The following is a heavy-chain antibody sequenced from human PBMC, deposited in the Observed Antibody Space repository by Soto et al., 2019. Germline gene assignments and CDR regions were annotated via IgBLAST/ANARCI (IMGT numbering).Heavy chain of an antibody. Sequence: SETLSLTCAVYGGSFSGYYWSWIRQPPGKGLEWIGEINHSGSTNYNPSLKSRVTISVDTSKNQFSLKLSSVTAADTAVYYCARRRSYGYSGFDYWGQGTLVTVSS. V-gene: IGHV4-34*01. CDR3: ARRRSYGYSGFDY. CDR1: GGSFSGYY. J-gene: IGHJ4*02. CDR2: INHSGST. D-gene: IGHD5-18*01.